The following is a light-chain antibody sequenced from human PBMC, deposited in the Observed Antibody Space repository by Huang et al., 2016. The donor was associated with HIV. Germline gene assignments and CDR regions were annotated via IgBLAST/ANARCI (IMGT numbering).Light chain of an antibody. Sequence: EIVLTQSPGTLSVSPGERATLSCRASQSVSSNLAWYQYKLGQAPRLLIFGASTRATDSPPRFSGSGSGTDFILTISSVQSEDFALYYCQQYDNWPPLTFGGGTRVEI. CDR1: QSVSSN. V-gene: IGKV3-15*01. CDR3: QQYDNWPPLT. J-gene: IGKJ4*01. CDR2: GAS.